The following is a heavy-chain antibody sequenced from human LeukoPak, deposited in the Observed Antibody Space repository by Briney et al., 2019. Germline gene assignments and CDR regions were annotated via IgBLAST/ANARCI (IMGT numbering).Heavy chain of an antibody. V-gene: IGHV4-34*01. CDR3: ARHGLGRGVYITRQYNYYMDV. Sequence: PSETLSLTCAVYGGSFSTYYWSWVRRPPGSGLEWIGEINHSGSINYNPSLKSRVTVSIDTSKNQFSLKLSSLTAADTAIYFCARHGLGRGVYITRQYNYYMDVWGTGTTVTVSS. CDR1: GGSFSTYY. CDR2: INHSGSI. D-gene: IGHD3-10*01. J-gene: IGHJ6*04.